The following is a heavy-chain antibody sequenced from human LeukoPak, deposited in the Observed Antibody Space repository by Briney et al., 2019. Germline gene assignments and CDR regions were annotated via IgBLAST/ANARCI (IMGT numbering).Heavy chain of an antibody. CDR1: GGSISSYY. Sequence: SETLSLTCTVSGGSISSYYWSWIRQPAGKGLEWIGRIYTSGGTNYNPSLKSRVTMSVDTSKNQFSLKLSSVTAADTAVYYCARGVVVPAAISFDPWGQGTLVTVSS. CDR2: IYTSGGT. J-gene: IGHJ5*02. D-gene: IGHD2-2*01. V-gene: IGHV4-4*07. CDR3: ARGVVVPAAISFDP.